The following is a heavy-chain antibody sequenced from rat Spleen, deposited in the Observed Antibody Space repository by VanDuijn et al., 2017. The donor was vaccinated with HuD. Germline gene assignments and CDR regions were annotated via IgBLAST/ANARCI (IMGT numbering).Heavy chain of an antibody. CDR3: ATTYFGYGYFDY. CDR2: ISNDGGNT. CDR1: GINFSNYY. Sequence: EVQLVESGGGSVQPGRSMKLSCAASGINFSNYYMAWVRQAPTKGLEWVASISNDGGNTYYRDSVKGRFTISRDNAKNTLYLQMDSLGSEDTATYYCATTYFGYGYFDYWGQGVLVTVSS. D-gene: IGHD1-9*01. V-gene: IGHV5-25*01. J-gene: IGHJ2*01.